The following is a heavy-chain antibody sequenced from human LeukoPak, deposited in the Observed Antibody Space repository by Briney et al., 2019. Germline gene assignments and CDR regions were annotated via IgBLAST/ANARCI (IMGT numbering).Heavy chain of an antibody. CDR2: ITPSGST. D-gene: IGHD3-22*01. J-gene: IGHJ4*02. CDR3: ASSFYYDSRDY. CDR1: GGSFSGYF. Sequence: SETLSLTCVVYGGSFSGYFWSWIRQPPGKGLKWIGEITPSGSTNYSPSLKSRVSISIDTSKKKLSLRLTSVTAADSAVYYCASSFYYDSRDYWGQGTLVTVSS. V-gene: IGHV4-34*01.